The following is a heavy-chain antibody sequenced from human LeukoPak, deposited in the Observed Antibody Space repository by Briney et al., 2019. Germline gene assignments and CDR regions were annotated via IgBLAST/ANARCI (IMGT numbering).Heavy chain of an antibody. J-gene: IGHJ3*02. CDR2: IYYSGST. Sequence: PSETLSLTCTVSGGSISSYYWSWIRQPPGKGLEWIGYIYYSGSTNYNPSLKSRVTISVYTSKNQFSLKLSSVTAADTAVYYCARVPYYRAVAAAFDIWGQGTMVTVSS. D-gene: IGHD6-19*01. CDR1: GGSISSYY. V-gene: IGHV4-59*01. CDR3: ARVPYYRAVAAAFDI.